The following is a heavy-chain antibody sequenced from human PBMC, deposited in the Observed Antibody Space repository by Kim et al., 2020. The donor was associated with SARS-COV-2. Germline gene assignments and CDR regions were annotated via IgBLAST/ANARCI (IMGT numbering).Heavy chain of an antibody. Sequence: GGSLRLSCAASGFIFSTYEINWVRQAPGKGLEWVSYTSTSGSTIYSADSVKGRFTVSRDNARNPVYLQMNSLRDEDTAVYYCARGLYCSSTKCSFGLDVWGQGTTVTVSS. D-gene: IGHD2-2*01. CDR3: ARGLYCSSTKCSFGLDV. J-gene: IGHJ6*02. CDR1: GFIFSTYE. V-gene: IGHV3-48*03. CDR2: TSTSGSTI.